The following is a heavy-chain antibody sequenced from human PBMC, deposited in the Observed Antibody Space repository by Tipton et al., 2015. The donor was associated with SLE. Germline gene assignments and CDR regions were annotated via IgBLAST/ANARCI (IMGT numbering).Heavy chain of an antibody. CDR2: INHSGST. CDR3: ARGIAGAGPAFDI. V-gene: IGHV4-34*01. CDR1: GGSFSGYY. J-gene: IGHJ3*02. Sequence: TLSLTCAVYGGSFSGYYWSWIRQPPGKGLEWIGEINHSGSTNYNPSLKSRVTISVDTSKNQFSLKLSSVTAADTAVYYCARGIAGAGPAFDIWGQGTMVTVSS. D-gene: IGHD6-19*01.